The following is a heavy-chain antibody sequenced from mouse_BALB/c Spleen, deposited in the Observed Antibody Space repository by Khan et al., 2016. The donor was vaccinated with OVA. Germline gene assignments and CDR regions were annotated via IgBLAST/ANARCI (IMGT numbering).Heavy chain of an antibody. CDR3: TRLAYYYDSEGFAY. D-gene: IGHD1-1*01. J-gene: IGHJ3*01. Sequence: EVELVESGGDLVKPGGSLKLSCAASGFTFSTYGMSWVRQAPDKRLEWVATVSTGGSYTYYPDSVTGRFTISRDNAKNTLYLQMSGLRSEDTAMIYCTRLAYYYDSEGFAYWGQGTLVTVSA. CDR2: VSTGGSYT. CDR1: GFTFSTYG. V-gene: IGHV5-6*01.